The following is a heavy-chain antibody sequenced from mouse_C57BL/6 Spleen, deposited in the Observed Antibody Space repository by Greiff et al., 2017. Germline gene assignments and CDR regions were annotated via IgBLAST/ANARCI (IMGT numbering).Heavy chain of an antibody. V-gene: IGHV10-1*01. CDR2: IRSKSNNYAT. J-gene: IGHJ4*01. Sequence: EVQGVESGGGLVQPKGSLKLSCAASGFSFNTYAMNWVRQAPGKGLEWVARIRSKSNNYATYYADSVKDRFTISRDDSESMLYLQMNNLKTEDTAMYYCVRRGYYGNYVGSAMDYWGQGTSVTVSS. D-gene: IGHD2-1*01. CDR1: GFSFNTYA. CDR3: VRRGYYGNYVGSAMDY.